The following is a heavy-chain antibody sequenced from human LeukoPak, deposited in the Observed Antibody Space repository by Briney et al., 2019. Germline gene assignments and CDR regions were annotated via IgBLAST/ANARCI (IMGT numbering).Heavy chain of an antibody. CDR3: ARMYYDILTGYYPSLYYYYYMDV. D-gene: IGHD3-9*01. CDR1: GYTFTSYG. J-gene: IGHJ6*03. V-gene: IGHV1-18*01. Sequence: PWASVKVSCKASGYTFTSYGISWVRQAPGQGLEWMGWISAYNGNTNYAQKLQGRVTMTTDTSTSTAYMELRSLRSDDTAVYYCARMYYDILTGYYPSLYYYYYMDVWGKGTTVTVSS. CDR2: ISAYNGNT.